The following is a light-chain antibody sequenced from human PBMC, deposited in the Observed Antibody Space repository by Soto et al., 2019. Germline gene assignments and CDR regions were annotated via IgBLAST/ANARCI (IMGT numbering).Light chain of an antibody. CDR3: HQYGSSPPLT. Sequence: EIVLTQAPGTLSLSPGERATLSCRASQSVSSTYLARYQQKPGQAPKLLIYRASSRATGIPARLSGSGSGTDFTLPISRLEPQDFAVYYCHQYGSSPPLTFGGGTTVAI. CDR2: RAS. J-gene: IGKJ4*01. V-gene: IGKV3-20*01. CDR1: QSVSSTY.